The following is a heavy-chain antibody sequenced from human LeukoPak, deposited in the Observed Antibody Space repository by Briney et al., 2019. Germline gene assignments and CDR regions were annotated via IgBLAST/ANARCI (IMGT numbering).Heavy chain of an antibody. CDR3: ARDSGFSGTQRGEY. CDR2: ISYDGSNK. V-gene: IGHV3-30*04. Sequence: HPGRSLRLSCAASGFTFSSYAMYWVRQAPGKGLEWVAVISYDGSNKYYSDSVKGRFTISKDNSKNTLYLQMNSLRAEDTAVYYCARDSGFSGTQRGEYWGQGALVAVSS. CDR1: GFTFSSYA. J-gene: IGHJ4*02. D-gene: IGHD3/OR15-3a*01.